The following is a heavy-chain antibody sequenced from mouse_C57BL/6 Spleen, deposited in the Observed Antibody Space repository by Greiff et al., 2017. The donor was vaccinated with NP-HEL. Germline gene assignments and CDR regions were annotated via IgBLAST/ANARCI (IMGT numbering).Heavy chain of an antibody. J-gene: IGHJ4*01. V-gene: IGHV5-17*01. CDR3: ARELTGAMDY. CDR1: GFTFSDYG. D-gene: IGHD4-1*01. Sequence: EVQLMESGGGLVKPGGSLKLSCAASGFTFSDYGMHWVRQAPEKGLEWVAYISSGSSTIYYADTVKGRFTISRDNAKNTLFLQMTSLRSEDTAMYYCARELTGAMDYWGQRTSVTVSS. CDR2: ISSGSSTI.